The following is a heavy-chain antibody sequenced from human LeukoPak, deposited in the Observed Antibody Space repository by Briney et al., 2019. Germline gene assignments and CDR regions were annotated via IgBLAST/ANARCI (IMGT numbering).Heavy chain of an antibody. Sequence: SETLSLTCTVSGGSISSGGYYWSWIRQHPGKGLEWIGYIYYSGSTYYNPSLKSRLTISVDTSKKQFSLRLSSVTAADTAVYYCTRGLWSGYKVWFDPWGQGTLVTVSS. CDR2: IYYSGST. V-gene: IGHV4-31*03. CDR3: TRGLWSGYKVWFDP. J-gene: IGHJ5*02. CDR1: GGSISSGGYY. D-gene: IGHD3-3*01.